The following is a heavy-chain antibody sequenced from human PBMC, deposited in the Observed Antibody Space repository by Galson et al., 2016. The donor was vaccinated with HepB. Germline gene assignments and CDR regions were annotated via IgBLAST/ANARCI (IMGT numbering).Heavy chain of an antibody. CDR3: AREVGYSYVVTINWFDP. CDR2: IWYDGSNK. J-gene: IGHJ5*02. V-gene: IGHV3-33*01. D-gene: IGHD5-18*01. CDR1: GFTFSSYG. Sequence: SLRLSCAASGFTFSSYGMHWVRQAPGKGLEWVAFIWYDGSNKNYADSVKGRFTISRDNSKNTVYLQMNSLRAEDTAVYYCAREVGYSYVVTINWFDPWGQGTLVTVSS.